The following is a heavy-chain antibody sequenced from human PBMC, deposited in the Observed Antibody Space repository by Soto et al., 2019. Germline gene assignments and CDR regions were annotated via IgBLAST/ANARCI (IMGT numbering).Heavy chain of an antibody. CDR1: GGTFSSYA. Sequence: SVKVSCKASGGTFSSYAISWVRQAPGQGLEWMGGIIPIFGTANYAQKFQGRVTITADESTSTAYMELSSLRSEDTAVSYCARDRYCGGDCYGSSSWGQGTMVTVSS. CDR2: IIPIFGTA. J-gene: IGHJ3*01. CDR3: ARDRYCGGDCYGSSS. V-gene: IGHV1-69*13. D-gene: IGHD2-21*02.